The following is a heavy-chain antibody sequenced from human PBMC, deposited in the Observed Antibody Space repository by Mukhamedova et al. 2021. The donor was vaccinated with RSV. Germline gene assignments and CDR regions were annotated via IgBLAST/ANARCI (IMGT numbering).Heavy chain of an antibody. CDR2: IYYTGST. Sequence: GKGLEWIGFIYYTGSTNYNPSLMSRATISVDTSMNQFSLRLKSVTAADTAVYYCARVAARPGIYYFDYWGQGTLVTASS. J-gene: IGHJ4*02. V-gene: IGHV4-59*13. D-gene: IGHD6-6*01. CDR3: ARVAARPGIYYFDY.